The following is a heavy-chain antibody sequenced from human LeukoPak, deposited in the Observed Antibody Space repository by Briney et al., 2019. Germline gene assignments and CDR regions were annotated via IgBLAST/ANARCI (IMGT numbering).Heavy chain of an antibody. CDR3: ARDSVNWNGMLGWFDP. V-gene: IGHV3-21*01. CDR1: GFTFSSYS. J-gene: IGHJ5*02. D-gene: IGHD1-20*01. CDR2: ISSSSSYI. Sequence: GGSLRLSCAASGFTFSSYSMNWVRQAPGKGLEWVSSISSSSSYIYYADSVKGRFTISRDNAKNSLYLQMNSLRAEDTAVYYCARDSVNWNGMLGWFDPWGQGTLVTVSS.